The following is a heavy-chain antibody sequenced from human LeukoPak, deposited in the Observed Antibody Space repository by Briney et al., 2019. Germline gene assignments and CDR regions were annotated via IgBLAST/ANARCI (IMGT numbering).Heavy chain of an antibody. CDR1: GYTFTSYG. CDR3: ARGPRIAARSHFDY. J-gene: IGHJ4*02. Sequence: ASVKVSCKASGYTFTSYGISWVRQAPGQGLEWMGWISAYNGSTNYAQKLQGRVTMTTVTSTSTAYMELRSLRSDDTAVYYCARGPRIAARSHFDYWGQGTLVTVSS. V-gene: IGHV1-18*01. CDR2: ISAYNGST. D-gene: IGHD6-6*01.